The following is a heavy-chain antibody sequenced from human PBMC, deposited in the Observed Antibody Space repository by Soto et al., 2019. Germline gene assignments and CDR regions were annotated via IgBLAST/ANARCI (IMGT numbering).Heavy chain of an antibody. D-gene: IGHD1-1*01. V-gene: IGHV3-7*04. Sequence: EVQVVESGGGLVQPGGSLRLSCAASGFTFSNYWMSWVRQAPGKGLEWVAIIKYDGSEKYYVDFVKGRFSISRDNAENALYLQMNSLRAEDTAVYYCVRDRRLSIYNGLDVWGQGTTVTVSS. CDR2: IKYDGSEK. CDR1: GFTFSNYW. J-gene: IGHJ6*02. CDR3: VRDRRLSIYNGLDV.